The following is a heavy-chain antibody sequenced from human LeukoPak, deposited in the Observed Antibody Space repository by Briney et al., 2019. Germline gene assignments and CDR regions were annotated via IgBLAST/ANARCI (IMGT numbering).Heavy chain of an antibody. CDR1: GGTFSSYT. D-gene: IGHD6-13*01. V-gene: IGHV1-69*04. CDR2: IIPIFGIA. CDR3: AREAGEPAGSEPLLFDY. J-gene: IGHJ4*02. Sequence: ASVKVSCKASGGTFSSYTINWVRQAPGQGLEWMGRIIPIFGIANYAQKFQGRVTITADISTITAYMELSSLRSEDTAMYYCAREAGEPAGSEPLLFDYWGQGTLVTVSS.